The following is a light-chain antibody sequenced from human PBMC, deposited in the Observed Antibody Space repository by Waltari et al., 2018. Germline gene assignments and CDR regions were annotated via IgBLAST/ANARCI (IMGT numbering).Light chain of an antibody. J-gene: IGLJ2*01. Sequence: SYELTQPPSVSVSPGQTASITCSGDQLGNKYVSWYQQKPGQSPVLIIYQDTKRPSWIPERLSGSNSGNTATLTISGTQVMDEGDYYCQAWDTISAGLGGGTKLTVL. V-gene: IGLV3-1*01. CDR2: QDT. CDR3: QAWDTISAG. CDR1: QLGNKY.